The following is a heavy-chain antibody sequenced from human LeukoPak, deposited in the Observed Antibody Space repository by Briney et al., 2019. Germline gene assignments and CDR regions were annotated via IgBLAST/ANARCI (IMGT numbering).Heavy chain of an antibody. CDR3: AREENYYGSGRSGDY. CDR1: GYTFTGYY. Sequence: ASVKVSCKASGYTFTGYYMHWVRQAPGQGLEWMGWINPNSGGTNYAQKFQGRVTMTRDTSISTAYMELSRLRSDDTAVYYCAREENYYGSGRSGDYWGQGTLVTVSS. CDR2: INPNSGGT. D-gene: IGHD3-10*01. V-gene: IGHV1-2*02. J-gene: IGHJ4*02.